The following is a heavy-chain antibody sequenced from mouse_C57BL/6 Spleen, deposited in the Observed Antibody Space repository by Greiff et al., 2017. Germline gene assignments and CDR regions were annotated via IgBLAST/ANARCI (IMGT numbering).Heavy chain of an antibody. CDR1: GYTFTSYW. CDR2: IDPSASST. CDR3: ARGSNDFLYYAMDY. V-gene: IGHV1-50*01. J-gene: IGHJ4*01. Sequence: VQLQQPGAELVKPGASVKLSCKASGYTFTSYWMQWVKQRPGQGLEWIGEIDPSASSTNYNQKFKGKATLTVDTSSSTAYMQLSSLTSEDSAVYYCARGSNDFLYYAMDYWGQGTSVTVSS. D-gene: IGHD2-12*01.